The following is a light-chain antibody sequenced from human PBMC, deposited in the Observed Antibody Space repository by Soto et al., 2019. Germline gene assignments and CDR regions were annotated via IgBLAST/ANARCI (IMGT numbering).Light chain of an antibody. CDR1: SSNIGAGYA. V-gene: IGLV1-40*01. CDR3: QSYDSSVV. CDR2: GNT. J-gene: IGLJ2*01. Sequence: SVLTQPPSVSGAPGQRVTISCTGSSSNIGAGYAVHWYQQFPGTAPKLLIYGNTNRPSGVPDRFSGSKSGTSASLAITGLQAEDEADYYCQSYDSSVVFGGGTKLTVL.